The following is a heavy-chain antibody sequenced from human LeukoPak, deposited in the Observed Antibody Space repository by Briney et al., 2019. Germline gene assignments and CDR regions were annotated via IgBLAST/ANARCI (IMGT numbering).Heavy chain of an antibody. Sequence: PGGSLRLSCAASGFTFSSYIMNWVRQAPGKGLEWVSYISSSSYTIYYADSVKGRFTISRDNAKNSLYLQMNSLRDEDTAVYYCARDLASSSSYYFDYWGQGTLVTVSS. D-gene: IGHD6-13*01. J-gene: IGHJ4*02. V-gene: IGHV3-48*02. CDR2: ISSSSYTI. CDR1: GFTFSSYI. CDR3: ARDLASSSSYYFDY.